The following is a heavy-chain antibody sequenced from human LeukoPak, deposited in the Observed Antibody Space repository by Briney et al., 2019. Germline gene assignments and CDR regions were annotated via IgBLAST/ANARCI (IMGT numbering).Heavy chain of an antibody. CDR2: VNSDGSTT. J-gene: IGHJ4*02. CDR3: ARGYYSSSRIDY. Sequence: GGSLRLSCAASGFPFSNYWMHWVRQAPGKGLVWVSRVNSDGSTTNYADSVRGRFTISRDNAENTLYMRMNSLRPEDTAVYYCARGYYSSSRIDYWGQGTLVTVSS. D-gene: IGHD6-13*01. V-gene: IGHV3-74*01. CDR1: GFPFSNYW.